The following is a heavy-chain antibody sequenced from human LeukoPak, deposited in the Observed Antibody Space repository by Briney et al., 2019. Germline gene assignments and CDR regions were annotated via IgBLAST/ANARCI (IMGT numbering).Heavy chain of an antibody. Sequence: GGSLRLSCAASGFTFDDYAMHWVRQAPGKGLEWVSLISGDGGSTYYADSVKGRFTISRDNSKNSLYLQMNSLRTEDTALYYCAKAWWGYGDRPGYFDYWGQGTLVTVSS. J-gene: IGHJ4*02. D-gene: IGHD4-17*01. CDR1: GFTFDDYA. CDR2: ISGDGGST. CDR3: AKAWWGYGDRPGYFDY. V-gene: IGHV3-43*02.